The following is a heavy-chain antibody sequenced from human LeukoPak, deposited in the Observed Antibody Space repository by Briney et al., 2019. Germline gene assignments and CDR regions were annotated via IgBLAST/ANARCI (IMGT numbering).Heavy chain of an antibody. CDR3: ARTGNYYYGMDV. Sequence: SQTLSLTCTVSGGSISSGDYYWSRIRQPPGKGLEWIGYIYYSGSTYYNPSLKSRVTISVDTSKNQFSLKLSSVTAADTAVYYCARTGNYYYGMDVWGQGTTVTVSS. CDR1: GGSISSGDYY. V-gene: IGHV4-30-4*01. CDR2: IYYSGST. J-gene: IGHJ6*02. D-gene: IGHD1-14*01.